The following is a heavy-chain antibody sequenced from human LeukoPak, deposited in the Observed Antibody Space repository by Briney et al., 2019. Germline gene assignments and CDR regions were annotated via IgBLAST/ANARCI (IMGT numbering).Heavy chain of an antibody. CDR3: ARDRGHYSGYDLDFDY. CDR1: GFTFSSYS. Sequence: GGSLRLSCAASGFTFSSYSMNWVRQAPGKGLEWVSYISSSSSTIYYADSVKGRFTISRDNAKNSLYLQMNSLRAEDTAVYYCARDRGHYSGYDLDFDYWGQGTLVTVSS. CDR2: ISSSSSTI. D-gene: IGHD5-12*01. J-gene: IGHJ4*02. V-gene: IGHV3-48*01.